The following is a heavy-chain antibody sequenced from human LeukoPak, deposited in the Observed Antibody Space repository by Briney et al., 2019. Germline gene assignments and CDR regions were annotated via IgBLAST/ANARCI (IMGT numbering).Heavy chain of an antibody. CDR2: IYGSGTT. J-gene: IGHJ4*02. Sequence: SETLSLTCTVSGGSISGYYWSWIRQSAGKGLEWIGRIYGSGTTRYNPSLESRVTMSVDTSKNQFSLKLSSMTAADTAVYYCARDSSSWYFGFDYWGQGTLVTVSS. CDR3: ARDSSSWYFGFDY. V-gene: IGHV4-4*07. D-gene: IGHD6-13*01. CDR1: GGSISGYY.